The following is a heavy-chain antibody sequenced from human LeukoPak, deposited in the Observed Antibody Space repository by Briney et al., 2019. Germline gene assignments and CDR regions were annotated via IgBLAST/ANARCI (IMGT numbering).Heavy chain of an antibody. V-gene: IGHV4-59*12. D-gene: IGHD3-16*01. Sequence: PSETLSLTCTVSGASISSYYWSWIRQPPGKGLEWIGYIYYSGSTNYNPSLKSRVTISVDTSKNQFSLKLSSVTAADTAVYYSARDIGLGGYYMDVWGKGTTVTISS. CDR3: ARDIGLGGYYMDV. CDR1: GASISSYY. CDR2: IYYSGST. J-gene: IGHJ6*03.